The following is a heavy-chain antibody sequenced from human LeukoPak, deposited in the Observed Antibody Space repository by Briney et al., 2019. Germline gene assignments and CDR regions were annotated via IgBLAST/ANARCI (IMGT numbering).Heavy chain of an antibody. CDR1: GYTFTDYY. D-gene: IGHD6-13*01. Sequence: ASVKVSCKASGYTFTDYYMHWVRQAPGQGLEWMGRINPNSGGTNYAQKFQGRVTMTRDTSICTAYMEVSSLRSDDTAVYYCGRAPPSAANWFDPWGQGTLVTVSS. V-gene: IGHV1-2*06. CDR3: GRAPPSAANWFDP. J-gene: IGHJ5*02. CDR2: INPNSGGT.